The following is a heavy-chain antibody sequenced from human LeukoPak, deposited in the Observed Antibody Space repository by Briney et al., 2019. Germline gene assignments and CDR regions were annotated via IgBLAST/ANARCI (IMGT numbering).Heavy chain of an antibody. CDR1: GFTFSSYE. CDR2: ISSSGGTI. Sequence: QHWAPLRLSCAASGFTFSSYEMNCVRQAPGKGLEWVSYISSSGGTIYYADSVKGRFTISRDSDKNSLYLQMNSLRAEDMAVYYCARGVRIRLYQHWGQGTLVTVSS. CDR3: ARGVRIRLYQH. J-gene: IGHJ1*01. D-gene: IGHD3-10*01. V-gene: IGHV3-48*03.